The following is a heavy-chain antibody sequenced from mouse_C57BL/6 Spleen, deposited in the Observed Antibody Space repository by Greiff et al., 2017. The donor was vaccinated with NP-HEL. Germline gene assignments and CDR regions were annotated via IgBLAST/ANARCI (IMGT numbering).Heavy chain of an antibody. D-gene: IGHD1-1*01. J-gene: IGHJ2*01. CDR2: IRNKANGYTT. CDR3: ARWGTTVVGDY. CDR1: GFTFTDYY. Sequence: EVNLVESGGGLVQPGGSLSLSCAASGFTFTDYYMSWVRQPPGKALEWLGFIRNKANGYTTEYSASVKGRFTISRDNSQSILYLQMNALRAEDSATYYCARWGTTVVGDYWGQGTTLTVSS. V-gene: IGHV7-3*01.